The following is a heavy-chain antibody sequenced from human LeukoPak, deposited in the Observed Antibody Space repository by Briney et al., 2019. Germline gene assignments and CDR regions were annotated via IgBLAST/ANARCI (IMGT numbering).Heavy chain of an antibody. Sequence: SETLSLXCAVYGGSFSGYYWSWSRQPPGKGLEWIGEINHSGSTNYNPSLKSRVTMSVDTSKNQFSLKLSSVTAADTAVYYCAREVSGSYVNWGQGTLVTVSS. V-gene: IGHV4-34*01. CDR3: AREVSGSYVN. D-gene: IGHD3-10*01. J-gene: IGHJ4*02. CDR1: GGSFSGYY. CDR2: INHSGST.